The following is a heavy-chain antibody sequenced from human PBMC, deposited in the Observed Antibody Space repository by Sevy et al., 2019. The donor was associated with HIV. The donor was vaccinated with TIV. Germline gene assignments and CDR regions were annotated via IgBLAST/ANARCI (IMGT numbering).Heavy chain of an antibody. J-gene: IGHJ5*02. CDR3: AKEGGGLELPRGWFDP. CDR1: GFTFNTHA. Sequence: GGSLRLSCAASGFTFNTHAMHWVRQAPGKGLEWVSAISGSGGTTYYADSVKGRFTISRDNSKNTLYLQMNSLRAEDTAVYYCAKEGGGLELPRGWFDPWGQGTLVTVSS. D-gene: IGHD1-7*01. CDR2: ISGSGGTT. V-gene: IGHV3-23*01.